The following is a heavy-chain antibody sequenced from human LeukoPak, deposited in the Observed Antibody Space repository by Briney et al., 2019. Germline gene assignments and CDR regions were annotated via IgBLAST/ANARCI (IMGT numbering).Heavy chain of an antibody. V-gene: IGHV3-23*01. CDR2: ISGSGGST. Sequence: PGGSLRLSCAASGFTFSSYAMSWVRQAPGKGLEWVSAISGSGGSTYYADSVKGRFTISRDNSKNTLYLQMNSLRAEDTAVYYCAKEGIPGEDSSSWYEGIYYYYGMDVWGQGTTVTVSS. CDR3: AKEGIPGEDSSSWYEGIYYYYGMDV. J-gene: IGHJ6*02. D-gene: IGHD6-13*01. CDR1: GFTFSSYA.